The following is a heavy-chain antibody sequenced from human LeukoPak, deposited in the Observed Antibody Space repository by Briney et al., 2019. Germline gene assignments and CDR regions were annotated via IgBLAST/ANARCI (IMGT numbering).Heavy chain of an antibody. CDR3: ARDRDYVDYPPQY. V-gene: IGHV3-7*04. J-gene: IGHJ4*02. D-gene: IGHD4-17*01. Sequence: PGGSLRLSCAASGFTFSNYWMSWVRQAPGKGLEWVANIKQDGSEKYYVDSVKGRFTISRDNAKNSLYLQMNSLRAEDTAVYFCARDRDYVDYPPQYSGQGTLVTVSS. CDR2: IKQDGSEK. CDR1: GFTFSNYW.